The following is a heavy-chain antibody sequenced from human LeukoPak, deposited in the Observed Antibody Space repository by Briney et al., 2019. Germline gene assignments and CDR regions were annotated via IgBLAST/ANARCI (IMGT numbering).Heavy chain of an antibody. Sequence: TASETLSLTCAVYGGSFSGYYWSWIRQPPGKGLEWIGEINHSGSTNYNPSLKSRVTISVDTSKNQFSLKLSSVTAADTAVYYCARSVGYYGSGSYLEFDPWGQGTLVTVSS. V-gene: IGHV4-34*01. J-gene: IGHJ5*02. D-gene: IGHD3-10*01. CDR1: GGSFSGYY. CDR2: INHSGST. CDR3: ARSVGYYGSGSYLEFDP.